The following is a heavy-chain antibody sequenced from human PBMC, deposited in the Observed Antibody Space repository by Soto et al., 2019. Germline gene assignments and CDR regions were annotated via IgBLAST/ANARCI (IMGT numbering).Heavy chain of an antibody. CDR1: GGSISSGGYY. CDR3: ARDSGPGTFLPSGMDF. Sequence: SETLSLTCTVSGGSISSGGYYWSWIRQHPGKGLEWIGHIYYSGSTYYNPSLKSRVTISVDTSKNQFSLKLSSVTAADTAVYYCARDSGPGTFLPSGMDFWGQGTTVTVSS. J-gene: IGHJ6*02. CDR2: IYYSGST. D-gene: IGHD1-26*01. V-gene: IGHV4-31*03.